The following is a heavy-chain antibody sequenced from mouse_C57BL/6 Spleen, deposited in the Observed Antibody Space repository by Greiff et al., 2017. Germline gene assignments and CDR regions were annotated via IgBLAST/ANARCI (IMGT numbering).Heavy chain of an antibody. V-gene: IGHV5-4*01. D-gene: IGHD1-1*01. J-gene: IGHJ4*01. CDR1: GFTFSSYA. CDR3: ARGEHGSSYAMDY. Sequence: EVQVVESGGGLVKPGGSLKLSCAASGFTFSSYAMSWVRQTPEKRLEWVATISDGGSYTYYPDNVKGRFTISRDNAKNNLYLQMSHLKSEDTAMYDCARGEHGSSYAMDYWGQGTSVTVSS. CDR2: ISDGGSYT.